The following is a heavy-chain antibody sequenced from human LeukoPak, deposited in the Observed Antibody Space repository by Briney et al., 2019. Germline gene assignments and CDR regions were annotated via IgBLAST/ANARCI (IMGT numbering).Heavy chain of an antibody. Sequence: GGSLRLSCAASGFTFSSYWMHWVRQAPGKGLVWVSRINSDGSSTSYADSVNRRFTISRDNAKNSLSLETNSLRAEATALYYCAKEPPAWTYTYDSSGYQQWGQGTLVRVSS. CDR1: GFTFSSYW. CDR2: INSDGSST. D-gene: IGHD3-22*01. CDR3: AKEPPAWTYTYDSSGYQQ. V-gene: IGHV3-74*01. J-gene: IGHJ4*02.